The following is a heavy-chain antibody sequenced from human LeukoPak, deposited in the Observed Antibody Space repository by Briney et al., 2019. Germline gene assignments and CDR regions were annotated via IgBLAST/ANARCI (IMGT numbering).Heavy chain of an antibody. CDR2: IYYSGST. J-gene: IGHJ4*02. V-gene: IGHV4-39*01. CDR3: ARHRWDYGDEKGFDY. CDR1: GGSISSSSYY. D-gene: IGHD4-17*01. Sequence: SETLSLTCTVSGGSISSSSYYWGWIRQPPGKGPEWIGSIYYSGSTYYNPSLKSRVTISVDTSKNQFSLKLSSVTAADTAVYYCARHRWDYGDEKGFDYWGQGTLVTVSS.